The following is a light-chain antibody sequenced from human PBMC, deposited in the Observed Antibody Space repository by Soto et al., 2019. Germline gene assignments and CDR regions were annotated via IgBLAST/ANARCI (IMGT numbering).Light chain of an antibody. CDR2: ANN. Sequence: QLVLTQPPSASGTPGQRVTISCSGSRSNLGSNTVDWYQQVPGTAPKLLNYANNQRPSGVPDRFSGSKSGTSASLAISGLQSEDEADYYCATWDDSLNGPVFGGGTKLTVL. CDR1: RSNLGSNT. J-gene: IGLJ3*02. CDR3: ATWDDSLNGPV. V-gene: IGLV1-44*01.